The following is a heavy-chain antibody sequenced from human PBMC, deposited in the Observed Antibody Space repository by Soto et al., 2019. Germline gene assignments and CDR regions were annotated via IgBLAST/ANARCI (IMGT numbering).Heavy chain of an antibody. CDR2: VNNNGNT. CDR1: GGSVSGYH. D-gene: IGHD3-22*01. V-gene: IGHV4-59*02. J-gene: IGHJ4*02. CDR3: AREIAHITMIVVAYFDY. Sequence: SETLSLTCNVSGGSVSGYHWSWIRQPPGKVLEWIGYVNNNGNTDYNPSLESRVTISVDTSRNQISLYLTSVTAADTAVYYCAREIAHITMIVVAYFDYWGQGTLVT.